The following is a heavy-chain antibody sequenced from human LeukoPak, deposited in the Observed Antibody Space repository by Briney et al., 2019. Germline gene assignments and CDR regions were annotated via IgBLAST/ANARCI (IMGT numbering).Heavy chain of an antibody. J-gene: IGHJ3*02. CDR2: IIPILGIA. Sequence: SVKVSYKVSGYTLTELSMHWVRQAPGQGLEWMGRIIPILGIANYAQKFQGRVTITADKSTSTAYMELSSLRSEDTAVYYCARDPGPRAFDIWGQGTMVTVSS. CDR3: ARDPGPRAFDI. CDR1: GYTLTELS. V-gene: IGHV1-69*04.